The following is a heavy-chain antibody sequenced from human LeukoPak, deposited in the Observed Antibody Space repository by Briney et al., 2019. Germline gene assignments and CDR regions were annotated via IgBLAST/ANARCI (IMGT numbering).Heavy chain of an antibody. CDR1: GFTFSSYG. CDR3: AKEGFGYSSSWYYYYYMDV. V-gene: IGHV3-30*02. J-gene: IGHJ6*03. CDR2: IRYDGSNK. Sequence: GGSLRLSCAASGFTFSSYGMHWVRQAPGKGLEWVAFIRYDGSNKYYADSVKGRFTISRDNSKNTLYLRMNSLRAEGTAVYYCAKEGFGYSSSWYYYYYMDVWGKGTTVTISS. D-gene: IGHD6-13*01.